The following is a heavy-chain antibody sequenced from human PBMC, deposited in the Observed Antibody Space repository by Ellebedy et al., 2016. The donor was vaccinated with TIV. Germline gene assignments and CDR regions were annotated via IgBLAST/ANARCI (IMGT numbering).Heavy chain of an antibody. CDR2: VSGGGGGT. Sequence: GESLKISCAASGFTLSNSAVSWVRQTPGKGLDWVSAVSGGGGGTYYAESVNGRFTISRDNSKNTLYLQMKSLSAEDTDVYYCARRDEIVNVFLLGYSRSGAFDYWGQGTLVTVSS. CDR1: GFTLSNSA. D-gene: IGHD1-14*01. V-gene: IGHV3-23*01. J-gene: IGHJ4*02. CDR3: ARRDEIVNVFLLGYSRSGAFDY.